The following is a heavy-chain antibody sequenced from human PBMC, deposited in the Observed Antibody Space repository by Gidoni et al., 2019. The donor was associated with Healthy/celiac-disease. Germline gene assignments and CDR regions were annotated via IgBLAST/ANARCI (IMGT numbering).Heavy chain of an antibody. CDR2: ISAYNGNT. CDR3: ASPYYDFWSGYYYYYGMDV. J-gene: IGHJ6*02. D-gene: IGHD3-3*01. V-gene: IGHV1-18*01. Sequence: QVQLVQSGAEVKKPGASVQVSCKASGYTFTSYGISWVRQAPGQGLEWMGWISAYNGNTNYAQKLKGRVTMTTDTSTSTAYMELRSLRSDDTAVYYCASPYYDFWSGYYYYYGMDVWGQGTTVTVSS. CDR1: GYTFTSYG.